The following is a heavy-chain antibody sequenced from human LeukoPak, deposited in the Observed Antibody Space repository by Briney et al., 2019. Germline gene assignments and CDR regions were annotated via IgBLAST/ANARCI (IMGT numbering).Heavy chain of an antibody. D-gene: IGHD3-10*01. CDR2: INPSGGGT. CDR3: ARNGVGSGAYEPASYYYYMDV. CDR1: GYTFTTYY. Sequence: ASVKVSCKASGYTFTTYYIHWVRQAPGQGVEWMGIINPSGGGTTYTQMFQGRVTMTRDTSTSTVYMELSSLRSEDTAVYYCARNGVGSGAYEPASYYYYMDVWGKGTTVTVSS. V-gene: IGHV1-46*01. J-gene: IGHJ6*03.